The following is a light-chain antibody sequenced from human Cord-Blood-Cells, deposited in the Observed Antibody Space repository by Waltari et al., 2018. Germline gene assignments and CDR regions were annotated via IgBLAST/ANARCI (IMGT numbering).Light chain of an antibody. CDR3: AAWDDSLNGWV. Sequence: QSVLTQPPSASGTPGQRVTISCSGSSSNIGSNTVNWYQQLPGTAPKLLSYSKTRRPSGVPDRFSGSKSGTSASLAISGLQSEDEADYYCAAWDDSLNGWVFGGGTKLTVL. CDR2: SKT. J-gene: IGLJ3*02. V-gene: IGLV1-44*01. CDR1: SSNIGSNT.